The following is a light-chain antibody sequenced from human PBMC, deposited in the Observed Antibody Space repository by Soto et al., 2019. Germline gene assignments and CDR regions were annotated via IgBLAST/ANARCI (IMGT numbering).Light chain of an antibody. J-gene: IGLJ2*01. CDR3: SSYTTGNTLVL. Sequence: QSALTQPASVSGSPGQSITISCTGTSSDVGYYNYVSWYQHHPGKAPKLMIYEVSNRPSGVSYRFSGSESGNTASLTISGLQAEDEADCYCSSYTTGNTLVLFGGGTKLTVL. V-gene: IGLV2-14*01. CDR2: EVS. CDR1: SSDVGYYNY.